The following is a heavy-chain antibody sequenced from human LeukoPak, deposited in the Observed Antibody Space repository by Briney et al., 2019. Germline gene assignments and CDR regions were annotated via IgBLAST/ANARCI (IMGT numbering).Heavy chain of an antibody. J-gene: IGHJ6*03. Sequence: GGSLRLSCAASGFTFSTYWMNWVRQAPGKGLEWVSYISSSSSTIYYADSVKGRFTISRDNAKNSLYLQMNSLRAEDTAVYSCARGNSYMDVWGKGTTVTVSS. CDR3: ARGNSYMDV. V-gene: IGHV3-48*01. CDR1: GFTFSTYW. CDR2: ISSSSSTI.